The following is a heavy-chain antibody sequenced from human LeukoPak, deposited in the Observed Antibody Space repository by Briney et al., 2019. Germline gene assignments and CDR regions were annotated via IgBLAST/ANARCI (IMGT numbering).Heavy chain of an antibody. D-gene: IGHD3-10*01. CDR3: ARGDYFGSGTSFIDAFDI. V-gene: IGHV3-7*01. CDR2: IKQYGSEK. Sequence: ETLSLTCAVSGYSISSGYYWGWVRQAPGKGLEWVANIKQYGSEKYYVDSVKGRFTISRDNAKNSLYLQMNSLRAEDTAVYYCARGDYFGSGTSFIDAFDIWGQGTMVTVS. J-gene: IGHJ3*02. CDR1: GYSISSGYY.